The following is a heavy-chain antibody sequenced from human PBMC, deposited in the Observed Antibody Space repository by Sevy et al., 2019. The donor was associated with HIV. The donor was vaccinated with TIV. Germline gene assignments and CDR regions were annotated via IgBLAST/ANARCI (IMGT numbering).Heavy chain of an antibody. J-gene: IGHJ4*02. CDR3: ASNAPDIVVAY. V-gene: IGHV4-39*01. CDR1: GGSISSSSYY. CDR2: IYYSGST. Sequence: QLRETLSLTCTVSGGSISSSSYYWGWIRQPPGKGLEWIGSIYYSGSTYYNPSLKSRVTISVDTSKNQFSLKLSSVTAADTAVYYCASNAPDIVVAYWGQGTLVTVSS. D-gene: IGHD2-15*01.